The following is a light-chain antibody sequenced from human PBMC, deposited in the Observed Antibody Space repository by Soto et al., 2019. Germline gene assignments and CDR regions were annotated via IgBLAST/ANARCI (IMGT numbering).Light chain of an antibody. J-gene: IGKJ1*01. CDR1: QNELYSPINKNQ. V-gene: IGKV4-1*01. CDR2: WAS. CDR3: QQYYNIPLT. Sequence: IVLTQSPDSLAVSLGERATIDCKASQNELYSPINKNQLAWYQQKPGLPPKVLIYWASTRESGVPDRFHGSGAWTDFPLPNPRPPGEDGAVYYCQQYYNIPLTFGPGTKVEIK.